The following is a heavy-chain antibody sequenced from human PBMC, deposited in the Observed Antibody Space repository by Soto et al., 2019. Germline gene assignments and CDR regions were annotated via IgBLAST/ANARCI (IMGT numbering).Heavy chain of an antibody. CDR3: ARAASIAARPDWFDP. V-gene: IGHV4-59*01. CDR1: GGSISSYY. CDR2: IYYSGST. D-gene: IGHD6-6*01. J-gene: IGHJ5*02. Sequence: PSETLSLTCTVSGGSISSYYRSWIRQPPGKGLEWIGYIYYSGSTNYNPSLKSRVTISVDTSKNQFSLKLSSVTAADTAVYYCARAASIAARPDWFDPWGQGTLVTVSS.